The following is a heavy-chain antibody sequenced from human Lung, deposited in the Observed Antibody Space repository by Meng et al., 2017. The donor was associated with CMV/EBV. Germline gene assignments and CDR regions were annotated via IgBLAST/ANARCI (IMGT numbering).Heavy chain of an antibody. CDR1: GFTFSSYG. D-gene: IGHD6-13*01. J-gene: IGHJ6*02. V-gene: IGHV3-30*02. Sequence: GGSXRLXXAASGFTFSSYGMHWVRQAPGKGLEWVAFIRYDGSNKYYADSVKGRFTISRDNSKNTLYLQMNSLRAEDTAVYYCAKDRLSSSSWYYYYYGMDVWXQGTXVTVAS. CDR3: AKDRLSSSSWYYYYYGMDV. CDR2: IRYDGSNK.